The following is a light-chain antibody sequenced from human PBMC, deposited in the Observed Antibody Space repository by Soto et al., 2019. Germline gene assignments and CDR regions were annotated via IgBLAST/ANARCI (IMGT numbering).Light chain of an antibody. CDR1: SSDIGAFNS. V-gene: IGLV2-14*03. Sequence: QSVLTQPPSASGSPGQSVTISCTGTSSDIGAFNSISWYQQYPGKAPKLIIYDVANRPSGVSNCFSGSKSGSTASLIISRLQTEDEADYYCVSYTSSTTYVFGTGTKLTVL. J-gene: IGLJ1*01. CDR2: DVA. CDR3: VSYTSSTTYV.